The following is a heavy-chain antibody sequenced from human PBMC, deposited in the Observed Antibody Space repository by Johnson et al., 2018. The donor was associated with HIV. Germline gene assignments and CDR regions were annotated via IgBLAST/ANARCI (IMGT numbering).Heavy chain of an antibody. CDR3: AKGVVPAAADAFDI. CDR1: GLIFSRSW. J-gene: IGHJ3*02. V-gene: IGHV3-74*02. CDR2: TNSDGTTT. D-gene: IGHD2-2*01. Sequence: MQLVESGGGLVQPGGSLRLSCAASGLIFSRSWMHWVRQAPGKGLVWVSRTNSDGTTTNYADSVQGRFTISRDKAKNTLHLQMNSLRAEDTAVYYCAKGVVPAAADAFDIWGQGTMVTVSS.